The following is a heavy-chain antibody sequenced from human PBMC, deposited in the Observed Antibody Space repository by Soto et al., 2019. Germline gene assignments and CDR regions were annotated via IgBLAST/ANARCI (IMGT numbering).Heavy chain of an antibody. CDR2: INHSGST. Sequence: SETLSLTCAVYGGSFSGYYWSWIRQPPGKGLEWIGEINHSGSTNYNPSLKSRVTISVDTSKNQFSLKLSSVTAADTAVYYCARARIRFLEWLSHSYFQHWGQGTLVTVSS. V-gene: IGHV4-34*01. CDR1: GGSFSGYY. J-gene: IGHJ1*01. CDR3: ARARIRFLEWLSHSYFQH. D-gene: IGHD3-3*01.